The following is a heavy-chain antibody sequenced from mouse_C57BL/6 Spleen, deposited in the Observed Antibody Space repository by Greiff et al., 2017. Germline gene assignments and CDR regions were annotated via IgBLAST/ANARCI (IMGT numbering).Heavy chain of an antibody. J-gene: IGHJ4*01. V-gene: IGHV5-9*01. Sequence: EVQLMESGGGLVKPGGSLKLSCAASGFTFSSYTMSWVRQTPEKRLEWVATISGGGGNTYYPDSVKGRFTISRDNAKNTLYLQMSSLRSEDTALYYCASTNYYAMDYWGQGTSVTVSS. CDR3: ASTNYYAMDY. CDR2: ISGGGGNT. CDR1: GFTFSSYT.